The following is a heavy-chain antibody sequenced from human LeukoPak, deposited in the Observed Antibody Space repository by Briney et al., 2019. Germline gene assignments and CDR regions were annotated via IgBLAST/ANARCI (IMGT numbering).Heavy chain of an antibody. Sequence: SQTLSLTCTLSGGSISSDYFWSWIRQHPGKGLEWIGYIYYSGNRYYNTSLKSRVTISVDTSKNQLSLKLSSVTAADTAVYYYARDSLPLRGGAPPSFDPWGQGTLVTVSS. CDR1: GGSISSDYF. CDR3: ARDSLPLRGGAPPSFDP. V-gene: IGHV4-31*03. J-gene: IGHJ5*02. D-gene: IGHD3-10*01. CDR2: IYYSGNR.